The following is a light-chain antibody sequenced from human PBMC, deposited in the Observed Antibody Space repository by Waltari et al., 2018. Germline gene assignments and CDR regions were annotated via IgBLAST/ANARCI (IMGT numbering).Light chain of an antibody. CDR1: QSVSSS. CDR2: DTS. J-gene: IGKJ2*02. CDR3: QQRSNWPRCT. Sequence: DILLTQSPTTLSLSPGERATLSCRASQSVSSSLACFQQKPGQAPRLLIYDTSNRATGVPARFSGSGSGTHFTLTISSLEPEDFAVYYCQQRSNWPRCTFGQGTKVEIK. V-gene: IGKV3-11*01.